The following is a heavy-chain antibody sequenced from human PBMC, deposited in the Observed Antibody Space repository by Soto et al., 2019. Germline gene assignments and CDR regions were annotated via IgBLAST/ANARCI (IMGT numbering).Heavy chain of an antibody. CDR3: TSRPSGMTYHAVFDF. D-gene: IGHD2-21*02. V-gene: IGHV3-7*03. CDR1: GLTFSGHW. Sequence: QPGGSLRLSCAASGLTFSGHWMTWFRQTPGEGLQWVAAIKPDGSETFYVDSVKGRFTISRDNARNSLFLQMDSLRAEDTAVYYCTSRPSGMTYHAVFDFWGQGTLVTVSS. CDR2: IKPDGSET. J-gene: IGHJ4*02.